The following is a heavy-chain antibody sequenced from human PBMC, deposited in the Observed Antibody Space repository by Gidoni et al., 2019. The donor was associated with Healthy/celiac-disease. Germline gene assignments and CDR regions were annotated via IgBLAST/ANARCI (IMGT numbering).Heavy chain of an antibody. Sequence: QVLLVQSGSEVTKPGASVTVSCKASGYTFTSYAMHWGRQAPGQRLEWMGWINAGNGNTKYSQKCQGRVTITRDTSASTAYMELSSLRSEDTAVYYCARDWSNWNDGGTDYWGQGTLVTVSS. D-gene: IGHD1-20*01. V-gene: IGHV1-3*01. CDR3: ARDWSNWNDGGTDY. J-gene: IGHJ4*02. CDR2: INAGNGNT. CDR1: GYTFTSYA.